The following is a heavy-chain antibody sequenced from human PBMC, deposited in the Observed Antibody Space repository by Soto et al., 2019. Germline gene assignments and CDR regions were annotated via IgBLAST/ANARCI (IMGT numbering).Heavy chain of an antibody. CDR1: GGSFSGYY. V-gene: IGHV4-34*01. Sequence: SENLSLTCAVYGGSFSGYYWSWIRQPPGKGLEWIGEINHSGSTNYNPSLKSRVTISVDTSKNQFSLKLSSVTAADTAVYYCAILSTAIGFVPWGQGTLVTVSS. CDR2: INHSGST. CDR3: AILSTAIGFVP. J-gene: IGHJ5*02. D-gene: IGHD5-18*01.